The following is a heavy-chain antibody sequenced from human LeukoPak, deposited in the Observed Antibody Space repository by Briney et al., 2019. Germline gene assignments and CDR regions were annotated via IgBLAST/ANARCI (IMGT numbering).Heavy chain of an antibody. V-gene: IGHV3-21*04. D-gene: IGHD3-22*01. CDR1: GFTFSSYS. CDR3: ANSHGWYYYDSSGFNDY. Sequence: GGSLRLSCAASGFTFSSYSMNWVRQAPGKGLEWVSSISSSSSYIYYADSVKGRFTISRDNAKNSLYLQMNSLRAEDTAVYYCANSHGWYYYDSSGFNDYWGQGTLVTVSS. J-gene: IGHJ4*02. CDR2: ISSSSSYI.